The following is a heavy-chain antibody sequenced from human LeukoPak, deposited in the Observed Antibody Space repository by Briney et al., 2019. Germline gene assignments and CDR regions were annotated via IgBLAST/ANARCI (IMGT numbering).Heavy chain of an antibody. V-gene: IGHV3-74*01. CDR1: GFTFSSYW. J-gene: IGHJ4*02. CDR3: AREDVLLWFGAPDY. Sequence: GGSLRLSCAASGFTFSSYWMHWVRQAPGKGLVWVSRINSDGSSTSYADSVKGRFTISRDNAKNTLYLQMNSLRAEDTAVYYCAREDVLLWFGAPDYWGQGTLVTVSS. D-gene: IGHD3-10*01. CDR2: INSDGSST.